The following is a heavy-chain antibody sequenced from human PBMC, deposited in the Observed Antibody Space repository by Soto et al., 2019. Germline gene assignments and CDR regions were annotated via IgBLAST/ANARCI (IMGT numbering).Heavy chain of an antibody. Sequence: SETLSLTCAVSGYSISSGYYWGWIRQPPGKGLEWIGSIYHSGSTYYNPSLKSRVTISVDTSKNQFSLRLSSVTAADTAVYYCAGGPRPYYVRSSAGMDVWGQGTTVTVSS. J-gene: IGHJ6*02. CDR1: GYSISSGYY. V-gene: IGHV4-38-2*01. CDR3: AGGPRPYYVRSSAGMDV. D-gene: IGHD3-10*02. CDR2: IYHSGST.